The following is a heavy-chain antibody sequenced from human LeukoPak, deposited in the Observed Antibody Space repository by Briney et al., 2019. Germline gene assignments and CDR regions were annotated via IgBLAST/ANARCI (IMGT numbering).Heavy chain of an antibody. V-gene: IGHV3-48*01. J-gene: IGHJ5*02. Sequence: YISSSSTTIYYADSVKGRFTISRDNAKNSLYLQMNSLRAEDTAVYYCARVVTYYDILTGNNWFDPWGQRTLVTVSS. D-gene: IGHD3-9*01. CDR3: ARVVTYYDILTGNNWFDP. CDR2: ISSSSTTI.